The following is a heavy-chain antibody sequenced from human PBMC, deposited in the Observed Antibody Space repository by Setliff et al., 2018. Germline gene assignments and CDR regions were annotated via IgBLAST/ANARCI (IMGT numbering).Heavy chain of an antibody. CDR1: GYSISSGYY. CDR3: ARRGYYYYGMDV. Sequence: PSETLSLTCTVSGYSISSGYYWGWIRQPPGKGLEWIGSIYHSGSTNYNPSLKSRVTISVDTSKNQVSLKLSSVTAADTAVYYCARRGYYYYGMDVWGQGTTVTVSS. V-gene: IGHV4-38-2*02. CDR2: IYHSGST. J-gene: IGHJ6*02.